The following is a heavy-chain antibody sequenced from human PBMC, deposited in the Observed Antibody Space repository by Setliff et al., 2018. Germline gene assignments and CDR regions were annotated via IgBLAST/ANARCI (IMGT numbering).Heavy chain of an antibody. Sequence: SETLSLTCTVSGGSISSGSYYWSWIRQPAGKGLEWIGRIYTSGSTNYNPSLKSRVTISVDTSKNQFSLKLSSVTAADTAVYYCARFSSSSGSYWYFDLWGRGTLVTVSS. CDR2: IYTSGST. CDR1: GGSISSGSYY. D-gene: IGHD6-6*01. J-gene: IGHJ2*01. CDR3: ARFSSSSGSYWYFDL. V-gene: IGHV4-61*02.